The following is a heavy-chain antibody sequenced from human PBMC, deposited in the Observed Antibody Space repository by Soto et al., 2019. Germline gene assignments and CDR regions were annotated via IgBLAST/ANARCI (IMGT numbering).Heavy chain of an antibody. Sequence: QVQLVESGGGVVQPGRSLRLSCAASGFTFNKYGFHWVRQPPGKGLEWVAVISYDGSSTYYADSVKGRFTISRDNSKRTLCVQMNSLSAEDTAVYYCARAVGEGSLGRAATDMWGQGTMFQVSS. CDR2: ISYDGSST. V-gene: IGHV3-30-3*01. CDR1: GFTFNKYG. CDR3: ARAVGEGSLGRAATDM. D-gene: IGHD3-16*01. J-gene: IGHJ3*02.